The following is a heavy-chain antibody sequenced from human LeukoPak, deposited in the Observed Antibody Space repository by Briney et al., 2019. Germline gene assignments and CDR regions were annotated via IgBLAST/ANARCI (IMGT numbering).Heavy chain of an antibody. CDR2: ISSSSSYI. CDR3: ARVVGATSCDY. CDR1: GFTFSSYS. V-gene: IGHV3-21*01. Sequence: GGSLRLSCAASGFTFSSYSMNWVRQAPGNGLEWVSSISSSSSYIYYADSVKGRFTISRDNAKNSLYLQMNSLRAEDTAVYYCARVVGATSCDYWGQGTLVTVSS. D-gene: IGHD1-26*01. J-gene: IGHJ4*02.